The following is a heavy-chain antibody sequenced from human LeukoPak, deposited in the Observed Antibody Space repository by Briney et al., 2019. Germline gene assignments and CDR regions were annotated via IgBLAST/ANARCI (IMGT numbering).Heavy chain of an antibody. J-gene: IGHJ5*02. CDR2: INHSGST. CDR1: GGSFSGYY. CDR3: ARGLYITIFGVVIIPVSWFDP. D-gene: IGHD3-3*01. Sequence: PSETLSLTCAVYGGSFSGYYWSWIRQPPGKGLEWIGEINHSGSTNYNPSLKSRVTISVDTSKNQFSLKLSSVTAADTAVYYCARGLYITIFGVVIIPVSWFDPWGQGTLVTVSS. V-gene: IGHV4-34*01.